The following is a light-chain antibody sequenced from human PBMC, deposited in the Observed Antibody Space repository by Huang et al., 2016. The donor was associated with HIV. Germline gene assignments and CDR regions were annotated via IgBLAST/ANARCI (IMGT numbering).Light chain of an antibody. J-gene: IGKJ2*01. CDR3: QQYGSSSYT. CDR1: QSIRNRY. V-gene: IGKV3D-20*01. CDR2: DAS. Sequence: EIVLTQSPATRSLSPGERATLSCRATQSIRNRYLAWFQQKPGLAPRLLIYDASNRAAGIPDRFSGGGSGTDFTLTISRLEPEDFAVYYCQQYGSSSYTFGQGTKLELK.